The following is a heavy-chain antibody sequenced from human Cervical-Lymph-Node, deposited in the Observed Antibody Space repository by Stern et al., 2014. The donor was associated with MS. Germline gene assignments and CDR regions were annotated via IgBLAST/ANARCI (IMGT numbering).Heavy chain of an antibody. CDR2: ISAYNGNT. V-gene: IGHV1-18*01. CDR3: ARDSPLTDSSGFHPDY. D-gene: IGHD3-22*01. J-gene: IGHJ4*02. Sequence: QDQLVQSGAEVKKPWASVKVSCKASGYTFTSYGISWVRQAPGQGLEWMGWISAYNGNTNYAQKLQGRVTMTTDTSTSTAYMELRSLRSDDTAVYYCARDSPLTDSSGFHPDYWGQGTLVTVSS. CDR1: GYTFTSYG.